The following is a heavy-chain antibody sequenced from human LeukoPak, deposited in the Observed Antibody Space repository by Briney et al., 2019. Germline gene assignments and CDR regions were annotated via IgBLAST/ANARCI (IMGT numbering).Heavy chain of an antibody. CDR2: INHSGST. Sequence: SETLSLTCAVYGGSFSGYYWSWLRQPPGKGLEWLGEINHSGSTNYNPSLKSRVTISVDTSKNQFSLKLSSVTAADTAVYYCAREVVVVPAAMMGYYYYGMDVWGKGTTVTVSS. CDR3: AREVVVVPAAMMGYYYYGMDV. CDR1: GGSFSGYY. D-gene: IGHD2-2*01. J-gene: IGHJ6*04. V-gene: IGHV4-34*01.